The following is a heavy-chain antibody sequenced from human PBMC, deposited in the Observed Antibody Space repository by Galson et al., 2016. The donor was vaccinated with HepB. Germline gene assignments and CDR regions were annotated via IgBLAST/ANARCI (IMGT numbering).Heavy chain of an antibody. D-gene: IGHD3-10*01. V-gene: IGHV3-9*01. Sequence: SLRLSCAASGFNFGDYTMHWVRLAPGKGLEWVTGISRNSGDMPYADSVKGRFTISRDNAKNSVYLQMNSVTTEDTALYYCAKEKDSFQVQTPPDAFDVWGQGTMVTVSS. CDR2: ISRNSGDM. CDR3: AKEKDSFQVQTPPDAFDV. CDR1: GFNFGDYT. J-gene: IGHJ3*01.